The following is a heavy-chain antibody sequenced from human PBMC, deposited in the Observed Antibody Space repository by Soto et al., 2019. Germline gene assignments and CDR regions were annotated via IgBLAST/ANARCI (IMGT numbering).Heavy chain of an antibody. J-gene: IGHJ6*02. CDR1: EFNFRSYS. Sequence: GGSQRHSCTASEFNFRSYSMNWVRQTPGKGLEWVSSISSSSSYIYYADSVKGRFTISRDNAKNSLYLQMNSLRAEDTAVYYCARDFSSGWYHSWDYYYYYGMDVWGQGTTVTVSS. CDR3: ARDFSSGWYHSWDYYYYYGMDV. V-gene: IGHV3-21*01. D-gene: IGHD6-19*01. CDR2: ISSSSSYI.